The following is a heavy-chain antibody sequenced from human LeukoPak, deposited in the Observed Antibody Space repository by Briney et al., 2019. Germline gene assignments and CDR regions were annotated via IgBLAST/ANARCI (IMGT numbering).Heavy chain of an antibody. CDR3: ATEGYSSSWPRGDNWFDP. D-gene: IGHD6-13*01. CDR1: GYTLTELS. J-gene: IGHJ5*02. CDR2: FDPEDGET. V-gene: IGHV1-24*01. Sequence: ASVKVSCKVSGYTLTELSMHWVRQAPGKGLEWMGGFDPEDGETIYALKFQGRVTMTEDTSTDTAYMELGSLRSEDTAVYYCATEGYSSSWPRGDNWFDPWGQGTLVTVSS.